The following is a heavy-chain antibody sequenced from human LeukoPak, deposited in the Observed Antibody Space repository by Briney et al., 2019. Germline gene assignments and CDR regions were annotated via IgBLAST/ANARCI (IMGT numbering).Heavy chain of an antibody. J-gene: IGHJ4*02. V-gene: IGHV3-23*01. Sequence: GGSLRLSCAASGFTFSSYAMSWVRQAPGKGLEWVSAISGSGGSTYYADSVKGRFTISRDNSKNTLYLQMNSLRAEDTAVYYCAKASGYDFWSGYYLYYFDYWGQGTLVTVSS. CDR3: AKASGYDFWSGYYLYYFDY. CDR2: ISGSGGST. D-gene: IGHD3-3*01. CDR1: GFTFSSYA.